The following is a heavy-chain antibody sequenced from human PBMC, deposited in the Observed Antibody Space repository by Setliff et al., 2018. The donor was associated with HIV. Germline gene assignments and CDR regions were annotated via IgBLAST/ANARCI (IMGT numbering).Heavy chain of an antibody. CDR1: GYTFTGCY. J-gene: IGHJ5*02. Sequence: ASVKVSCKASGYTFTGCYMHWVRQAPGQGLEWMGRINPNSGGTNYARKFQGRVTMTRDTSITTAYMELSRLRSDDTAVYYCATYADRESNRFDPWGQGILVTVSS. V-gene: IGHV1-2*06. CDR2: INPNSGGT. D-gene: IGHD3-10*01. CDR3: ATYADRESNRFDP.